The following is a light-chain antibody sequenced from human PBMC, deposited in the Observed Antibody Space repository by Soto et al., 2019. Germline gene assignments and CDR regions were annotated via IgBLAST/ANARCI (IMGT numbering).Light chain of an antibody. CDR3: ATWDDSLSGRV. Sequence: QSVLTQTPSASGTPGQRVTMSCSGSSSNIENNFVYWYQHLPGTAPRLLIYNNNQRPSRVPDRFSVSKSGASASLTISGLRSDDAGDYYCATWDDSLSGRVFGGGTKVTVL. CDR1: SSNIENNF. CDR2: NNN. J-gene: IGLJ3*02. V-gene: IGLV1-47*02.